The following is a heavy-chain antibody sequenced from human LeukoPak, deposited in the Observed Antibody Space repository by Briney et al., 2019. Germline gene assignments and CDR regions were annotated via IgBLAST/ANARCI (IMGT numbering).Heavy chain of an antibody. Sequence: ASVKVSCKSSGYTFTIYDINWVRQATGQGLEWMGWISAYNGNTNYAQKLQGRVTMTTDTSTSTAYMELRSLRSDDTAVYYCARDPGIAAAGTGRFDPWGQGTLVTVSS. CDR2: ISAYNGNT. CDR1: GYTFTIYD. CDR3: ARDPGIAAAGTGRFDP. J-gene: IGHJ5*02. D-gene: IGHD6-13*01. V-gene: IGHV1-18*01.